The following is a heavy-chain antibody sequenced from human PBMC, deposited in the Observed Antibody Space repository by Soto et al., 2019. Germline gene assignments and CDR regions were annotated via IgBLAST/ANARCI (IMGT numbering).Heavy chain of an antibody. V-gene: IGHV3-23*01. J-gene: IGHJ4*02. CDR3: AKSTFCTGDCYSKDFDY. CDR2: IRPTGNNT. CDR1: GVTLSSYV. D-gene: IGHD2-21*02. Sequence: EVQLLESGGGLVQPGGSLRLSCAASGVTLSSYVMSWVRQGPGEGLEWVSSIRPTGNNTHYADSVKGRFTISRDNLKNTLYLQMNSLRAEDTAVYYCAKSTFCTGDCYSKDFDYWGQGTLVTVSP.